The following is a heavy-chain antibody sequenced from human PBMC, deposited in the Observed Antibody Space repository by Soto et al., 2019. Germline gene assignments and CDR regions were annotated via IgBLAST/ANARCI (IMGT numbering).Heavy chain of an antibody. CDR2: INHSGGT. Sequence: QVQLQQWGAGLLKPSETLSLTCAVYGGSFSGYYWTWIRQAPGKGLEWIGEINHSGGTNYNSSLKSRVTISVDTSKTQFSLIVYSVTAADTAVYYRAGDRQFYHFWSGYQNEGPDRMDVWGQGTTVIVSS. D-gene: IGHD3-3*02. CDR1: GGSFSGYY. V-gene: IGHV4-34*02. J-gene: IGHJ6*02. CDR3: AGDRQFYHFWSGYQNEGPDRMDV.